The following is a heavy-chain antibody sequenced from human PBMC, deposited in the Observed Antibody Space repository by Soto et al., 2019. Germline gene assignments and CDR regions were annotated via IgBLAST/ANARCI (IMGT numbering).Heavy chain of an antibody. CDR3: ARASGSYFDY. Sequence: GGSLRLSCAASGFTFSSYAMHWVRQAPGKGLEWVAVISYDGSNKYYADSVKGRFTISRDNSKNTLYLQMNSLRAEDTAVYYCARASGSYFDYWGQGTRVTVSS. CDR2: ISYDGSNK. J-gene: IGHJ4*02. D-gene: IGHD1-26*01. CDR1: GFTFSSYA. V-gene: IGHV3-30*04.